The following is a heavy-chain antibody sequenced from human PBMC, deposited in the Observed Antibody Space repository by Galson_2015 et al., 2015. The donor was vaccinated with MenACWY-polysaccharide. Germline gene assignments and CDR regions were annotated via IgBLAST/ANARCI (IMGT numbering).Heavy chain of an antibody. V-gene: IGHV3-7*01. CDR3: ARGYSGYD. J-gene: IGHJ4*02. Sequence: NIKQDGSEKYYVDSVKGRFTISRDNAKNTLYLQMNSLRAEDTAVYYCARGYSGYDWGQGTLVTVSS. D-gene: IGHD5-12*01. CDR2: IKQDGSEK.